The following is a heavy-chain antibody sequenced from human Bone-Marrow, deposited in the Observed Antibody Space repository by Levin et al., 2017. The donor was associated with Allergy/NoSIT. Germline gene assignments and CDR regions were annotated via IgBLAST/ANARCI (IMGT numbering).Heavy chain of an antibody. Sequence: SVKVSCKASGGTFSSYAISWVRQAPGQGLEWMGRIIPILGIANYAQKFQGRVTITADKSTSTAYMELSSLRSEDTAVYYCARSYGSGSYDYYYYGMDGWGQGTTVTVSS. V-gene: IGHV1-69*04. CDR2: IIPILGIA. D-gene: IGHD3-10*01. CDR3: ARSYGSGSYDYYYYGMDG. J-gene: IGHJ6*02. CDR1: GGTFSSYA.